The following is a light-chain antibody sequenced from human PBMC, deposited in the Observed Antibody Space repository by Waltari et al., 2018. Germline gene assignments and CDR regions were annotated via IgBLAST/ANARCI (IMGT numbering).Light chain of an antibody. V-gene: IGLV3-25*03. Sequence: SYELTQPPSVSVSPGQTARITCSGDAFPKRYAHWYQHKPAQAPVMVIYKDSERPSGIPERFSGSSSGTTVTLTITGVQAEDEADYHCQSTDTSDSVVFGGGTKLTVL. CDR3: QSTDTSDSVV. J-gene: IGLJ2*01. CDR1: AFPKRY. CDR2: KDS.